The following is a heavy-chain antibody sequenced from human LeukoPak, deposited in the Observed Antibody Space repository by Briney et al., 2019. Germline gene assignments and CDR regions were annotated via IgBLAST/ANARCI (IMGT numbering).Heavy chain of an antibody. D-gene: IGHD3-3*01. Sequence: KPSETLSLTCAVYGGSFSGYYWSWIRQSPGKGLEWIGEINHSGSTNYNPSLKSRVTISVDTSKNQFSLKLSSVTAADTAVYYCARAIGFWSGYYSWRDAFDIWGQGTMVTVSS. CDR3: ARAIGFWSGYYSWRDAFDI. J-gene: IGHJ3*02. V-gene: IGHV4-34*01. CDR2: INHSGST. CDR1: GGSFSGYY.